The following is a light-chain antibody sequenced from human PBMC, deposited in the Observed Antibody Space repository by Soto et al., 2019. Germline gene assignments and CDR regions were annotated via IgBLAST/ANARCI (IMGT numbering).Light chain of an antibody. CDR1: QDISNY. V-gene: IGKV1-33*01. J-gene: IGKJ2*01. CDR3: QQYDNPPRA. Sequence: DIQMTQSPSSLSASVGDRVTITCQASQDISNYLNWYQQKPGKAPKLLIYDASNLETGVPSRFSGSGSGTDFTCTISSLQPEDIATYYCQQYDNPPRAFGQGTKLEIK. CDR2: DAS.